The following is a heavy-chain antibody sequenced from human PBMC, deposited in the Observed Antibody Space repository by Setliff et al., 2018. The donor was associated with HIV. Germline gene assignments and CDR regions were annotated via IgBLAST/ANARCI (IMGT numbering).Heavy chain of an antibody. CDR1: DDPISSYY. Sequence: PSETLSLTCYVTDDPISSYYWSWVRQPAGKGLEWFGRLYVSGDTNYNPSLKSRVTMSLDTSKKHFSLKLKSVTAADTAVYYCALTGHRLLRGYMDVWGKGTTVTVSS. CDR2: LYVSGDT. D-gene: IGHD2-15*01. V-gene: IGHV4-4*07. J-gene: IGHJ6*03. CDR3: ALTGHRLLRGYMDV.